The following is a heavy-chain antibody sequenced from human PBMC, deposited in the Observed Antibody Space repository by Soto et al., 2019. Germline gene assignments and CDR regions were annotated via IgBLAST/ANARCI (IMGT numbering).Heavy chain of an antibody. D-gene: IGHD5-12*01. CDR3: AREGLGADAFDI. J-gene: IGHJ3*02. V-gene: IGHV4-61*01. Sequence: KPSETLSLTCTVSGGSVSSGSYYWSWIRQPPGKGLEWIGYIYYSGSTNYNPSLKSRVTISVDTSKNQFSLKLSSVTAADTAVYYCAREGLGADAFDIWGQGTMVTVSS. CDR2: IYYSGST. CDR1: GGSVSSGSYY.